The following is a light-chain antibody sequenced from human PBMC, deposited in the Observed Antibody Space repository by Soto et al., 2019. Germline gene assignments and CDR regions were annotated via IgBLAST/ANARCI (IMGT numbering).Light chain of an antibody. Sequence: DIQMTQSPSFLSASVGDRVTIPCRASQIINDNLNWYQWKPGKAPKLLIIDASTLRSGVPSRFSGSGYGTDFTLTISSLQPEDLATYYCQQSYSIPVTVGGGTKVEIK. CDR2: DAS. CDR1: QIINDN. CDR3: QQSYSIPVT. J-gene: IGKJ4*01. V-gene: IGKV1-39*01.